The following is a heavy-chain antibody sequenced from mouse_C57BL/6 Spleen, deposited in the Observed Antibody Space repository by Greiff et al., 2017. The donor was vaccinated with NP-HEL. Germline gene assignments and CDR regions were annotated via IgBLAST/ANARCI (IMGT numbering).Heavy chain of an antibody. D-gene: IGHD1-1*01. Sequence: VQLQQSGAELVRPGASVKLSCTASGFNIKDDYMHWVKQRPEQGLEWIGWIDPENGDTEYASKFQGKATITADTSSNSAYLQLSSLTSEDTAVYYCTFHYYGSSPFAYWGQGTLVTVSA. J-gene: IGHJ3*01. V-gene: IGHV14-4*01. CDR1: GFNIKDDY. CDR3: TFHYYGSSPFAY. CDR2: IDPENGDT.